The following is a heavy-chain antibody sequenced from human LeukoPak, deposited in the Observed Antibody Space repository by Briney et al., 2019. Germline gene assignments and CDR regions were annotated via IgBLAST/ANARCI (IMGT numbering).Heavy chain of an antibody. J-gene: IGHJ2*01. V-gene: IGHV4-59*01. CDR2: LYNSGTT. D-gene: IGHD1-1*01. Sequence: PSETLSLTCTVSRGAISSYFWSWLRQPPGKGLEWIGYLYNSGTTNYNSSLKGRVSISVDTSSNQFSLNLTSVTAADTAVYYCARALRNGHFDIWGRGTLVTVSS. CDR3: ARALRNGHFDI. CDR1: RGAISSYF.